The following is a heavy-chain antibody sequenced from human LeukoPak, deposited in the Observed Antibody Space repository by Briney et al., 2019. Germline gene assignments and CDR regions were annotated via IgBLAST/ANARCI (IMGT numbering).Heavy chain of an antibody. Sequence: GGSLRLSCAASGFIFSSCVMSWVRQAPGKGLEWVSGINWNGGSTGYADSVKGRFTISRDNAKNSLYLQMNSLRAEDTALYYCARASLSGSYLYYYYYYMDVWGNGTTVTVSS. D-gene: IGHD1-26*01. CDR2: INWNGGST. CDR3: ARASLSGSYLYYYYYYMDV. CDR1: GFIFSSCV. J-gene: IGHJ6*03. V-gene: IGHV3-20*04.